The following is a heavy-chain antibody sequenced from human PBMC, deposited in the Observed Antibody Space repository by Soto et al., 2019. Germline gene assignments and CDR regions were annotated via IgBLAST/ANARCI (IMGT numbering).Heavy chain of an antibody. CDR2: ISAYNGNT. D-gene: IGHD3-3*01. J-gene: IGHJ5*02. CDR3: ARDFDFWSGYYTWWFDP. CDR1: GYTFTSYG. Sequence: QVQLVQSGAEVKKPGASVKVSCKASGYTFTSYGISWVRQAPGQGLEWMGWISAYNGNTNYAQKLQGRVTMTTDTSTSAAYMELRSLRSDDTAVYYCARDFDFWSGYYTWWFDPWGQGTLVTVSS. V-gene: IGHV1-18*01.